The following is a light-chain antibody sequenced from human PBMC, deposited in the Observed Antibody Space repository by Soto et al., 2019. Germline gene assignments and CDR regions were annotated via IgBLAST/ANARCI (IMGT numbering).Light chain of an antibody. J-gene: IGKJ5*01. CDR2: GAF. CDR3: QQRNIWPPVT. Sequence: EMVLTQSPGTLSLSPGERATLSCSSSPSVANFVAWYQQKPGQAPRLLIYGAFNRATCIPARFSGSGSGTDFTLTISSLEPEDSAVYYCQQRNIWPPVTCGHGTRLEIK. V-gene: IGKV3-11*01. CDR1: PSVANF.